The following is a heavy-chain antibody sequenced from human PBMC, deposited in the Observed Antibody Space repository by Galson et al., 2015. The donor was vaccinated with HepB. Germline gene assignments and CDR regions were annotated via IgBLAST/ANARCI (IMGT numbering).Heavy chain of an antibody. Sequence: ETLSLTCAVGGGSVSHYFWSWIRQPPGKGLEWIGGTEDSGSTNYNPSLKRRLTFSVDTSKNQVSLQLSSVTAADTAVYYCASHRLNPSRPYSGTDGSYWANWGEGTLVTVSS. V-gene: IGHV4-34*01. CDR3: ASHRLNPSRPYSGTDGSYWAN. D-gene: IGHD5-24*01. CDR1: GGSVSHYF. J-gene: IGHJ4*02. CDR2: TEDSGST.